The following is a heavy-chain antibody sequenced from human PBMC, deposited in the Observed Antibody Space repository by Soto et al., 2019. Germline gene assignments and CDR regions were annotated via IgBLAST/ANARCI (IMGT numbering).Heavy chain of an antibody. CDR1: GGSISSSTYY. CDR3: AREILTGYYPAGWFDP. D-gene: IGHD3-9*01. V-gene: IGHV4-39*02. Sequence: SETLSLTCTVSGGSISSSTYYWGWIRQPPGKGLEWIGSIYFRGSTYYNPSLKSRVTVSVDTSKKQFSLKLTSVTAADTAVYYCAREILTGYYPAGWFDPWGQGTLVTVSS. CDR2: IYFRGST. J-gene: IGHJ5*02.